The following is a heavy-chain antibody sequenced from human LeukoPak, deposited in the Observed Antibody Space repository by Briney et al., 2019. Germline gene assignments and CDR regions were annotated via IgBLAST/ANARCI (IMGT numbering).Heavy chain of an antibody. CDR3: ARVYSYGPNFDY. J-gene: IGHJ4*02. D-gene: IGHD5-18*01. V-gene: IGHV1-18*01. CDR1: GYTFTSYG. CDR2: ISAYNGNT. Sequence: ASVKVSCKASGYTFTSYGISWLRQAPGQGLEWMGWISAYNGNTNYAQKLQGRVTMTTDTSTSTAYMELRSLRSDDTAVYYCARVYSYGPNFDYWGQGTLVTVSS.